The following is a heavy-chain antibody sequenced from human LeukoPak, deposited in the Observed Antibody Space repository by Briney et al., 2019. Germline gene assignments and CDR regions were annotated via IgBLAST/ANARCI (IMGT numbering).Heavy chain of an antibody. CDR2: FIPTLGIA. CDR1: GATFSSYA. CDR3: ARVTSQYYYDSSGYEINWFDP. V-gene: IGHV1-69*04. J-gene: IGHJ5*02. Sequence: SVKVSCKSSGATFSSYAFSWMRQPPGQGLGWMGRFIPTLGIANYAQKFQGRVTITADKSTSTAYMELSSLRSEDTAVYYCARVTSQYYYDSSGYEINWFDPWGQGTLVTVSS. D-gene: IGHD3-22*01.